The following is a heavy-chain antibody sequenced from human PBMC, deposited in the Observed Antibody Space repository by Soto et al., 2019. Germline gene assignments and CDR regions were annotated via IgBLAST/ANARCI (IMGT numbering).Heavy chain of an antibody. V-gene: IGHV1-46*01. J-gene: IGHJ4*02. CDR1: GYTFTSYY. CDR3: ARDPLLEHDYGGSRFDY. D-gene: IGHD4-17*01. Sequence: QVQLVQSGAEVKKPGASVKVSCKASGYTFTSYYMHWVRQAPGQGLEWMGIINPSGGSTSYAQKFQGRVTMPRDTSTSTVYMELSSLRSEDTAVYYCARDPLLEHDYGGSRFDYWGQGTLVTVSS. CDR2: INPSGGST.